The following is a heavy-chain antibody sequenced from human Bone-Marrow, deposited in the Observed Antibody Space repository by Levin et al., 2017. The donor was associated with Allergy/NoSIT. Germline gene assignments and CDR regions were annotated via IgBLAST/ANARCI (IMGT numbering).Heavy chain of an antibody. CDR3: AGGYSGYDAFHY. V-gene: IGHV4-59*01. CDR2: IFYSGST. CDR1: GGSISSYY. D-gene: IGHD5-12*01. Sequence: SETLSLTCSVSGGSISSYYWSWIRQPPGKGLELIAYIFYSGSTNYNPSLKSRGTISVDTSKNQLSLNLSSVTAADTAVYYCAGGYSGYDAFHYWGQGTLVTVSS. J-gene: IGHJ4*02.